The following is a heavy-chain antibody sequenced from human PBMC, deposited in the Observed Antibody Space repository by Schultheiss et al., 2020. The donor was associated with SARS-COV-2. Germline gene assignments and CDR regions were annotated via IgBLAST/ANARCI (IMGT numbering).Heavy chain of an antibody. CDR3: ARPYSSSWLDFDY. V-gene: IGHV5-51*01. J-gene: IGHJ4*02. CDR1: GYSFTSYW. Sequence: GGSLRLSCKGSGYSFTSYWIAWVRQMPGKGLEWMGIIYPGDSDTRYSPSFQGQVTISADKSISTIYLQWSSLKASDTAMYFCARPYSSSWLDFDYWGQGTLVTVSS. CDR2: IYPGDSDT. D-gene: IGHD2-2*01.